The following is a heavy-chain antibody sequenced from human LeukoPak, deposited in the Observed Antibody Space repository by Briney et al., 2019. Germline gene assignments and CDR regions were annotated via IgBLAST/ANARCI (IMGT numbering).Heavy chain of an antibody. V-gene: IGHV3-30*18. CDR1: GFSFSSYG. D-gene: IGHD2-21*02. CDR2: ISYDGSNK. CDR3: GKDGSPAGGDSRFAS. J-gene: IGHJ4*02. Sequence: GRSLRLSCAASGFSFSSYGMHWVRQAPGKGLEWVAVISYDGSNKYYADSVKGRFTISRDNSKNTLYLQMNSLRAEDTAVYYCGKDGSPAGGDSRFASWGQGTLVTVSS.